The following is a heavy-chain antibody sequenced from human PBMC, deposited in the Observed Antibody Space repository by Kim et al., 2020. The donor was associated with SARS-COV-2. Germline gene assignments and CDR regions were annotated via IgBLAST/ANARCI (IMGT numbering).Heavy chain of an antibody. CDR3: AKAPGFIEAAGYVWFDP. J-gene: IGHJ5*02. CDR1: GFTFSSYA. V-gene: IGHV3-23*01. D-gene: IGHD6-13*01. Sequence: GGSLRLSCAASGFTFSSYAMSWVRQAPGKGLEWVSAISGSGGSTYYADSVKGRFTISRDNSKNTLYLQMNSLRAEDTAVYYCAKAPGFIEAAGYVWFDPWGQGTLVTVSS. CDR2: ISGSGGST.